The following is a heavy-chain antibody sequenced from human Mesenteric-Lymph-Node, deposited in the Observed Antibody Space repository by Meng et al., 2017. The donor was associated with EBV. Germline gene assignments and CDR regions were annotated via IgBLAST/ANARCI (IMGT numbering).Heavy chain of an antibody. V-gene: IGHV4-4*02. CDR2: IYHSGTT. Sequence: QVQLEEAGPGLLKPSGTLSLTCDVSGDSISSSNWWSWVRQPPGKGLEWVGEIYHSGTTNYNPSLKSRVTISVDKSKNQFSLKLASVTAADTAVYYCTRGIGDYYDGSGYSYYFDHWGQGTLVTVSS. CDR1: GDSISSSNW. J-gene: IGHJ4*02. D-gene: IGHD3-22*01. CDR3: TRGIGDYYDGSGYSYYFDH.